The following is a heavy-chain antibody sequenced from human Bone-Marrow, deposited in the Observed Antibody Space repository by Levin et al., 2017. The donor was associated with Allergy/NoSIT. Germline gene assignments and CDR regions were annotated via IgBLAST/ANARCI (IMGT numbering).Heavy chain of an antibody. J-gene: IGHJ5*02. CDR3: ARHLSGTYFWFDP. V-gene: IGHV4-59*01. CDR1: GGSISNYY. Sequence: SETLSLTCTVSGGSISNYYWSWIRQPPGKGLEWIGYIHNSGSTNHNPSLKTRITISVDTSKNQFSLRLSSVTAADTAVYYCARHLSGTYFWFDPWGHGTLVTVSS. CDR2: IHNSGST. D-gene: IGHD3-10*01.